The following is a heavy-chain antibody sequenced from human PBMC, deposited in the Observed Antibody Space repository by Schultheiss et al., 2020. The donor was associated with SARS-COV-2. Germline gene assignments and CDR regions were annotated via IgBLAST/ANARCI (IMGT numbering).Heavy chain of an antibody. CDR2: TYWNDDK. Sequence: SGPTLVKPTQTLTLTCTFSGFSLNIGETGVGWVRQPPGKALEWLALTYWNDDKRYSPSLRTRLTVTEDTSKSQVVLIMTNMDPVDTATYFCVYSASGRFDHWGQGVLVTVSS. V-gene: IGHV2-5*01. CDR3: VYSASGRFDH. D-gene: IGHD3-10*01. J-gene: IGHJ4*02. CDR1: GFSLNIGETG.